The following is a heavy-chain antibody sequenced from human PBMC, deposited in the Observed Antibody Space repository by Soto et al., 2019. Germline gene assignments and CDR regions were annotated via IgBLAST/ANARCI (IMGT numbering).Heavy chain of an antibody. CDR3: VKVLARGVGVPRFYFDS. V-gene: IGHV3-74*01. Sequence: GGSLRLSCAASGFTFSNSWMHWVRQVSGKGLEWVSRINADGTSTSYADSVKGRFTISRDNAKNTLYLHVNSLRAEDTAVYYCVKVLARGVGVPRFYFDSWGQGALVT. D-gene: IGHD2-2*01. CDR2: INADGTST. CDR1: GFTFSNSW. J-gene: IGHJ4*02.